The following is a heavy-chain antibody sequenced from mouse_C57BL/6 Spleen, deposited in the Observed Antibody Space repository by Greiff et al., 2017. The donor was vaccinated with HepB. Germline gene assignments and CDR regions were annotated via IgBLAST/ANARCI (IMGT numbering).Heavy chain of an antibody. Sequence: EVQLQQSGPGLVKPSQSLSLTCSVTGYSITSCYYWNWIRQFPGNKLEWMGYISDDGSTNYNPSLKNRIPITRDTSKNQLFLKLNSVTTEDTAAYYCARSDYDTDAMDYWGQGTSVTVSS. CDR2: ISDDGST. CDR3: ARSDYDTDAMDY. V-gene: IGHV3-6*01. D-gene: IGHD2-4*01. J-gene: IGHJ4*01. CDR1: GYSITSCYY.